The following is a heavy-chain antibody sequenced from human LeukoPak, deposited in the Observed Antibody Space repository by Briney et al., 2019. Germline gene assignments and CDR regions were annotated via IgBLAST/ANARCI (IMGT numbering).Heavy chain of an antibody. CDR2: INPNSGGT. D-gene: IGHD3-10*01. CDR1: GYSFIGYY. V-gene: IGHV1-2*02. Sequence: ASVKVSCQASGYSFIGYYMHWVRQAPGQGLEWMGWINPNSGGTNYAQKFQGRVTMTRDTSISTAYMELSRLRSDDTAVYYCARVFYYGSGSPYFDYWGQGTLVTVSS. CDR3: ARVFYYGSGSPYFDY. J-gene: IGHJ4*02.